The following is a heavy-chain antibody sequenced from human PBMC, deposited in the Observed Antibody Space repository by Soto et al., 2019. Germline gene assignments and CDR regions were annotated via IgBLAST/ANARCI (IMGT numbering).Heavy chain of an antibody. V-gene: IGHV1-69*02. CDR1: GGTFSSYT. CDR2: IIPILGIA. CDR3: ARGGDLGRFGELVVGP. Sequence: QVQLVQSGAEVKKPGSSVKVSCKASGGTFSSYTISWVRQAPGQGLEWMGRIIPILGIANYAQKFQGRVTITADKSTSTAYMELSSLRSEDTAVYYCARGGDLGRFGELVVGPWGQGTLVTVSS. D-gene: IGHD3-10*01. J-gene: IGHJ5*02.